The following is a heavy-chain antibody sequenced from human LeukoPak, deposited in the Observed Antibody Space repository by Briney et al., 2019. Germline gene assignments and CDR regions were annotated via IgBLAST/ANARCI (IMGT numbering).Heavy chain of an antibody. D-gene: IGHD2-15*01. CDR1: GYSFTNYW. J-gene: IGHJ6*02. Sequence: GESLKISCKGSGYSFTNYWISWVRQMPGKGLEWMGIIYPGDSDTRYSPSFQGQVTISADKSISTAYLQWSSLKASDTAMYYCARQYCSGGSCVPYYYGMDVWGQGTTVTVSS. CDR3: ARQYCSGGSCVPYYYGMDV. V-gene: IGHV5-51*01. CDR2: IYPGDSDT.